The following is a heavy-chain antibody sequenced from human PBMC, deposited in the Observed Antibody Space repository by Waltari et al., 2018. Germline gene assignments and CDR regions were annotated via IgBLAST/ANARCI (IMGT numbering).Heavy chain of an antibody. CDR3: ARPSIAAAGTRQHAFDI. J-gene: IGHJ3*02. CDR2: IYHSGST. V-gene: IGHV4-38-2*01. Sequence: QVQLQESGPGLVKPSETLSLTCAVSGYSISSGYYWGWIRQPPGKGLEWIGSIYHSGSTYYNPSLKSRVTISVDTSKNQFSLKLSSVTAADTAVYYCARPSIAAAGTRQHAFDIWGQGTMVTVSS. CDR1: GYSISSGYY. D-gene: IGHD6-13*01.